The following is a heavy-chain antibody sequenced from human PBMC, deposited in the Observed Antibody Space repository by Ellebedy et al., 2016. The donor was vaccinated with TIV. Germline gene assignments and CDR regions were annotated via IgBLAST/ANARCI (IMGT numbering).Heavy chain of an antibody. Sequence: SGPTLVKPTETLTLTCTVSGFSLSNVIMSVSWIRQRPGKALEWLGNIFSNDEKSYITSLKTRLTISKDTSKNQVVLTMANVDRLDTATYFCARICAYGDYGLDWGQGTRVTVSS. D-gene: IGHD4-17*01. V-gene: IGHV2-26*01. J-gene: IGHJ4*02. CDR2: IFSNDEK. CDR1: GFSLSNVIMS. CDR3: ARICAYGDYGLD.